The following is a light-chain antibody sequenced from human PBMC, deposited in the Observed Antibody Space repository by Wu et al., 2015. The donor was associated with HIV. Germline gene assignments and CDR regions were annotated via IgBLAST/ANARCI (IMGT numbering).Light chain of an antibody. CDR1: QSVSSF. V-gene: IGKV1-39*01. CDR3: QQSLVLPWT. J-gene: IGKJ1*01. CDR2: AAS. Sequence: DIQMTQSPSSLSASLGDRVTITCRASQSVSSFLNWYQQKPGKAPKLLIYAASRLQSGVPSRFSGSGSGTDFTLTISSLQPDDFATYSCQQSLVLPWTFGQGTKAEIK.